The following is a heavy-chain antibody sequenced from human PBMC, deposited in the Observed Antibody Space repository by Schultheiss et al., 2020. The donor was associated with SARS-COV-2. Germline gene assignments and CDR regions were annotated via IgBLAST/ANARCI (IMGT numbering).Heavy chain of an antibody. V-gene: IGHV6-1*01. CDR2: TYYRSKWYN. CDR3: ARDEDVRLAAAADY. Sequence: SETLSLTCAISGDSVSSNSAAWNWIRQSPSRGLEWLGRTYYRSKWYNDYAVSVKSRITINPDTSKNQFSLQLNSVTAADTAVYYCARDEDVRLAAAADYWGQGTLVTVSS. J-gene: IGHJ4*02. CDR1: GDSVSSNSAA. D-gene: IGHD6-13*01.